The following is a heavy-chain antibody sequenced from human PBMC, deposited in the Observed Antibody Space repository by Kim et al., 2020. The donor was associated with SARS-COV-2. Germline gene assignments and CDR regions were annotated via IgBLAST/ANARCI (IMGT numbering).Heavy chain of an antibody. CDR2: IDGNNDNR. CDR3: ARDSGYSSSSGDY. D-gene: IGHD6-13*01. Sequence: ASVKVSCKASGYTFRNYGISWVRQAPGQGLEWMGWIDGNNDNRKYLQKMQGRVTMTIDTSTSTAHMELRSLISEDTAVYYCARDSGYSSSSGDYWGQGTLVTVSS. CDR1: GYTFRNYG. J-gene: IGHJ4*02. V-gene: IGHV1-18*04.